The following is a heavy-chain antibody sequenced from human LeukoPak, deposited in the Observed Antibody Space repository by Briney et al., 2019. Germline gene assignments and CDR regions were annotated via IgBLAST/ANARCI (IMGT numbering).Heavy chain of an antibody. J-gene: IGHJ5*02. CDR2: IIPIFGTA. Sequence: SVKVSCKASGGTFSSYAISWVRQAPGQGLEWMGGIIPIFGTANYAQKFQGRVTITTDESTSTAYMELSSLRSEDTAVYYCVRDVSADSYYDILTGYYSDNWFDPWGQGTLVTVSS. CDR3: VRDVSADSYYDILTGYYSDNWFDP. CDR1: GGTFSSYA. V-gene: IGHV1-69*05. D-gene: IGHD3-9*01.